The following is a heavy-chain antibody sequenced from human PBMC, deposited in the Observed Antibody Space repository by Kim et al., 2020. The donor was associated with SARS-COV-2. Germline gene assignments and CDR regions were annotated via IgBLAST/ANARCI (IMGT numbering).Heavy chain of an antibody. CDR3: ARDDYDSSGYDWFDP. Sequence: GGSLRHSCAASGFTFSSYGMHWVRQAPGKGLEWVAVIWYDGSNKYYADSVKGRFTISRDNSKNTLYLQMNSLRAEDTAVYYCARDDYDSSGYDWFDPWGHGTLVTVSS. CDR1: GFTFSSYG. CDR2: IWYDGSNK. J-gene: IGHJ5*02. V-gene: IGHV3-33*01. D-gene: IGHD3-22*01.